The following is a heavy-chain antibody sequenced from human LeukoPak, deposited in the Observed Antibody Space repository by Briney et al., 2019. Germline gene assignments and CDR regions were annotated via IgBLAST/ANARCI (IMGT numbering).Heavy chain of an antibody. CDR2: IYYSGST. V-gene: IGHV4-59*01. CDR3: ARGAHSYQLLIRYYYMDV. J-gene: IGHJ6*03. D-gene: IGHD2-2*01. CDR1: GGSISSYY. Sequence: SETLSLTCTVSGGSISSYYWSWIRQPPGKGLEWIAYIYYSGSTNYNPSLKSRVTISVDTSKNQFSLKLSSVTAADTAVYYCARGAHSYQLLIRYYYMDVWGKGTTVTVSS.